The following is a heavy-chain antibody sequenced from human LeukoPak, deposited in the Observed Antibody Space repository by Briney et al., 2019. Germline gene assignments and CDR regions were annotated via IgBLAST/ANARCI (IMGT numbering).Heavy chain of an antibody. Sequence: GGSLRLSCAASGFTDSSNYMSWVRQAPGKGLEWVSVIYSGGSTYYADSVKGRFTISRDNSKNTLYLQMNSLRAEDTAVYYCARSFKGWGTYYFDYWGQGTLVTVSS. J-gene: IGHJ4*02. D-gene: IGHD1-1*01. CDR3: ARSFKGWGTYYFDY. CDR1: GFTDSSNY. V-gene: IGHV3-53*01. CDR2: IYSGGST.